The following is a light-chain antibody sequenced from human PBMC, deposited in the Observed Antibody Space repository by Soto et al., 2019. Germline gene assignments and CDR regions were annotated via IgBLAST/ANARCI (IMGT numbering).Light chain of an antibody. CDR1: QSVDIN. CDR2: GAS. J-gene: IGKJ1*01. Sequence: EIVLTQSPATLSVSPGERVSLSCRASQSVDINLAWYQQKPGQAPRLLIYGASTRATDMPGRFSGRGSGTEFTLTISSLQPEDFATYYCLQDYNYPRTFGQGTKVDIK. V-gene: IGKV3-15*01. CDR3: LQDYNYPRT.